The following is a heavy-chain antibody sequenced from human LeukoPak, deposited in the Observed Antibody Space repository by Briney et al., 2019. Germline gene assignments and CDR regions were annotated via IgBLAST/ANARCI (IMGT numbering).Heavy chain of an antibody. CDR3: ARQVYSSSWYFDL. D-gene: IGHD6-6*01. Sequence: SETLSLTCAVYGGSFSGYYWSWIRQPPGKGLEWIGEINHSGSTNYNPSLKSRVTISVDTSKNQFSLKLSSVTAADTAVYYCARQVYSSSWYFDLWGRSTLVTVSS. CDR2: INHSGST. V-gene: IGHV4-34*01. CDR1: GGSFSGYY. J-gene: IGHJ2*01.